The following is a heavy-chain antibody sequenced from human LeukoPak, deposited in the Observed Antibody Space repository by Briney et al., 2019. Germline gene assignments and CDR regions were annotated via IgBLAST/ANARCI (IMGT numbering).Heavy chain of an antibody. V-gene: IGHV3-11*04. Sequence: GGSLRLSCTASGFTFSDFYMAWIRRSPGKGLEWLSYISSGATTLFYADSVKGRFTISRDNAKKSLYLQMNALGVEDTAIYYCARVRGSFDTSGYSPPSYFDDWGQGALVTVSS. CDR1: GFTFSDFY. D-gene: IGHD3-22*01. CDR3: ARVRGSFDTSGYSPPSYFDD. J-gene: IGHJ4*02. CDR2: ISSGATTL.